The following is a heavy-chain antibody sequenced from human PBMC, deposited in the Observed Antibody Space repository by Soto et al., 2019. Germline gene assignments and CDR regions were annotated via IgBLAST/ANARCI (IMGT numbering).Heavy chain of an antibody. D-gene: IGHD5-12*01. CDR1: GFTFDDYT. V-gene: IGHV3-43*01. Sequence: GGSLRLSCAASGFTFDDYTMHWVRQAPGKGLEWVSLISWDGGSTYYADSVKGRFTISRDNSKNSLYLQMNSLRTEDTALYYCAKGRGYSGSGSRRYYYYGMDGWGQGTTVTVSS. J-gene: IGHJ6*02. CDR3: AKGRGYSGSGSRRYYYYGMDG. CDR2: ISWDGGST.